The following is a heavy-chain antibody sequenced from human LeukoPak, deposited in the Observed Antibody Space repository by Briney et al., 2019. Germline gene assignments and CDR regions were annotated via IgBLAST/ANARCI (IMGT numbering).Heavy chain of an antibody. J-gene: IGHJ6*03. Sequence: PSETLSLTCTVSGGSISSSSYYWGWIRQPPGKGLEWIGSIYYSGSTYYNPSLKSRVTISVDTSKNQFSLKLSSVTAADTAVYYCARADYSSTWSHDYYYMDVWGKGTTVTVSS. D-gene: IGHD6-13*01. CDR2: IYYSGST. CDR3: ARADYSSTWSHDYYYMDV. V-gene: IGHV4-39*07. CDR1: GGSISSSSYY.